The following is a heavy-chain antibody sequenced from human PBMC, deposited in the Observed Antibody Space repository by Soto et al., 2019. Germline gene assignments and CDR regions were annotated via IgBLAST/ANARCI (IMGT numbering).Heavy chain of an antibody. Sequence: PGGSLRLSCEASGFTFSRVSMTWVRQVPGKGLEWVASISSASSETWYADSVKGRFIISRDNAQNSLFLQMNTLRPEDSAIYYCARVAYWGPGTQVTVPQ. CDR2: ISSASSET. J-gene: IGHJ4*02. CDR1: GFTFSRVS. CDR3: ARVAY. V-gene: IGHV3-21*01.